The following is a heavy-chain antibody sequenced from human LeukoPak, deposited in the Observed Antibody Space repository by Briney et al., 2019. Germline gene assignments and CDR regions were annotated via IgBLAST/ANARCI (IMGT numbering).Heavy chain of an antibody. CDR3: AKVGGQWLSWFDP. Sequence: GGSLRLSCAASGFTFSSYGMHWVCQAPGKGLEWVAVIWYDGSNKYYTDSVKGRFTISRDNSKNTLYLQMNSLRAEDTAVYYCAKVGGQWLSWFDPWGQGTLSPSPQ. CDR2: IWYDGSNK. J-gene: IGHJ5*02. CDR1: GFTFSSYG. V-gene: IGHV3-33*06. D-gene: IGHD6-19*01.